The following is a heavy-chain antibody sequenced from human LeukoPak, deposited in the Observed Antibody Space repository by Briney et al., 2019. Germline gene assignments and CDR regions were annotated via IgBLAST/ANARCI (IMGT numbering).Heavy chain of an antibody. J-gene: IGHJ3*02. CDR3: ARSETADAFDI. CDR1: GYTFTSYY. D-gene: IGHD5-18*01. V-gene: IGHV1-46*01. CDR2: INPSGGST. Sequence: ASVKVSFKASGYTFTSYYMHWGRQAPGQGLEWMGIINPSGGSTSYAQKFQGRVTMTRDTSTSTVHMELSSLRSEDTAVYYCARSETADAFDIWGQGTMVTVSS.